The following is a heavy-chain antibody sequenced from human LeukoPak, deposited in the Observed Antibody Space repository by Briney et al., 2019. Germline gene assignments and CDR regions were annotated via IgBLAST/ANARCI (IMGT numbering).Heavy chain of an antibody. V-gene: IGHV3-13*01. CDR1: VFTFSIDD. J-gene: IGHJ4*02. Sequence: GGSLRLSCTASVFTFSIDDFHWVREAAGKGLEWGSAICVTGDTYYSGSVKGRFTISRENAKSTLYLQMNTLRVGDTAVYYSAREPGGSGWRELDNWGQGILVTVSS. CDR2: ICVTGDT. D-gene: IGHD6-19*01. CDR3: AREPGGSGWRELDN.